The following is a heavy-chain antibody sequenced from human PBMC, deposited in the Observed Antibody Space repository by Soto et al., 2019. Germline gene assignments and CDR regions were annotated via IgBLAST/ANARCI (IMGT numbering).Heavy chain of an antibody. CDR3: ARVGGYSYGSPKYYYYYMDV. D-gene: IGHD5-18*01. CDR1: GFTFSDYY. V-gene: IGHV3-11*01. CDR2: ISSSGSTI. J-gene: IGHJ6*03. Sequence: GGSLRLSCAASGFTFSDYYMSWIRQAPGKGLEWVSYISSSGSTIYYADSVKGRFTIPRDNAKNSLYLQMNSLRAEDTAVYYCARVGGYSYGSPKYYYYYMDVWGKGTTVTVSS.